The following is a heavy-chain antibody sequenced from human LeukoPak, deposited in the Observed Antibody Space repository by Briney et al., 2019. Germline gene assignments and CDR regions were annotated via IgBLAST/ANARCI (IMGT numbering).Heavy chain of an antibody. CDR1: GGTFSSYA. CDR2: IIPIFGTA. J-gene: IGHJ3*02. CDR3: GVGGSNFFDYAFDI. V-gene: IGHV1-69*05. D-gene: IGHD2-15*01. Sequence: SVKVSCKASGGTFSSYAISWARQAPGQGLEWMGGIIPIFGTANYAQKFQGRVTITTDESTSTAYMELSSLRSEDTAVYYCGVGGSNFFDYAFDIWGQGTMVTVSS.